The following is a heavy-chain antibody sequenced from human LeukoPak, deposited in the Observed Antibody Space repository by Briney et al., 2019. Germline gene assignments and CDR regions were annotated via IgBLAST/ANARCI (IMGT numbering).Heavy chain of an antibody. V-gene: IGHV3-21*01. J-gene: IGHJ5*02. CDR2: ISSGSYI. Sequence: GSLRLSCAASGFTFSSYSMSWVRQAPGKGLEWVSSISSGSYIYYADSVEGRFTISRDNAKNSLYLQMNSLRAEDTAVYYCARGEDTALITGGYNWFDPWGQGTLVTVSS. CDR1: GFTFSSYS. CDR3: ARGEDTALITGGYNWFDP. D-gene: IGHD5-18*01.